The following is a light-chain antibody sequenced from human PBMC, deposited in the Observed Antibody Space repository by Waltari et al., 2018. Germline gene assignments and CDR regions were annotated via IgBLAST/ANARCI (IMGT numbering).Light chain of an antibody. J-gene: IGLJ2*01. Sequence: SSELTHAPAESVALGHTVRVTCQGDTLRSYYASWYQQKPGQAPVLVIYGKNNRPSGIPDRFSGSSSGNTASLTITGAQAEDEADYYCNSRDSSGNHHVFGGGTKLTVL. V-gene: IGLV3-19*01. CDR1: TLRSYY. CDR2: GKN. CDR3: NSRDSSGNHHV.